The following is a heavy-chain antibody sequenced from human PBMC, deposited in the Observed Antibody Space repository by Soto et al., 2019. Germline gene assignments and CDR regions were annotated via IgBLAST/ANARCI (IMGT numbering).Heavy chain of an antibody. CDR3: ARGGKIYCSSTSCYFDY. D-gene: IGHD2-2*01. CDR1: GYSFTSYW. J-gene: IGHJ4*02. V-gene: IGHV5-51*01. Sequence: PGESLKISCKGSGYSFTSYWIGWVRQMPGKGLEWMGIIYPGDSDTRYSPSLQGQVTISADKSISTAYLQWSSLKASDTAMYYCARGGKIYCSSTSCYFDYWGQGTLVTVSS. CDR2: IYPGDSDT.